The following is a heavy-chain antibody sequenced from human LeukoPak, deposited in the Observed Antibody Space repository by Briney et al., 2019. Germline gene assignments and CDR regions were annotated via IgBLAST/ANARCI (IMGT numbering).Heavy chain of an antibody. CDR1: GFTFDDYG. CDR2: INWNGGST. D-gene: IGHD3-22*01. J-gene: IGHJ4*02. V-gene: IGHV3-20*04. CDR3: AKDQASSGYYSIDY. Sequence: GGSLRLSCAASGFTFDDYGMSWVRQAPGKGLEWVSGINWNGGSTYYADSVKGRFTISRDNSKNTLYLQMNSLRAEDTAVYYCAKDQASSGYYSIDYWGQGTLVTVSS.